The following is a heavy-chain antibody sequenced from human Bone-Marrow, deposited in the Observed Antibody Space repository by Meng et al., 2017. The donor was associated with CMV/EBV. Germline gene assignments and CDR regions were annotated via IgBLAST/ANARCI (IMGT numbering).Heavy chain of an antibody. J-gene: IGHJ4*02. CDR2: IYYSGRT. V-gene: IGHV4-59*01. Sequence: LSLTCTVSGGSISSYYWSWIRQPPGKGLEWIGYIYYSGRTNYNPSLKSRVTISVDTSKNQFSLKLSSVTAADTAVYYCARGTFSSTSLWGQGTLVTVSS. CDR3: ARGTFSSTSL. D-gene: IGHD2-2*01. CDR1: GGSISSYY.